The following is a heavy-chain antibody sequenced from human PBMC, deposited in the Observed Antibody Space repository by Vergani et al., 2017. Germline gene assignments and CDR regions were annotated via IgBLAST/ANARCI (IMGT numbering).Heavy chain of an antibody. Sequence: EVQLLESGGGLVQPGGSLRLSCAASGFTFSSYAMSWVRQAPGKGLEWVSAISGSGGSTYYADSVKGRFTISRDNSKNTLYLQMNILRAEDTAVYYCARGTPGAQNFNYYGMGVWGQGTTVTVS. V-gene: IGHV3-23*01. D-gene: IGHD3-16*01. CDR1: GFTFSSYA. CDR3: ARGTPGAQNFNYYGMGV. J-gene: IGHJ6*02. CDR2: ISGSGGST.